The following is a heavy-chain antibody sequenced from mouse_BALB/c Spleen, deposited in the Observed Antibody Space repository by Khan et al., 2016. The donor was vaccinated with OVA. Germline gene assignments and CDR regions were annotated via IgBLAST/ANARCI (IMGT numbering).Heavy chain of an antibody. J-gene: IGHJ3*01. CDR3: ARGGYSVFAY. CDR1: GYTFTDYI. D-gene: IGHD1-1*01. Sequence: QVQLQQSVPELVNPGASLKVSCKASGYTFTDYIIGWVKQSTRQGLEWIGDIFPGSGTPYYNEKFTDKATLTADKSSNTAYMQRSSLTSEDSAVYFCARGGYSVFAYWGQGTLVTVSA. V-gene: IGHV1-77*01. CDR2: IFPGSGTP.